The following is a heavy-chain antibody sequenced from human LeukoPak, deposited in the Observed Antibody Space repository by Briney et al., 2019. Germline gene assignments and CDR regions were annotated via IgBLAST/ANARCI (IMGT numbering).Heavy chain of an antibody. Sequence: PGGSLRLSCTVPGFTLSSYEMSWSRQAPGKGLEWVSSIDYDGGSGHYADSVKGRFTISRDNSNNTLFLHLNSLRGEDTAVYYCTRNSGWYGLSWGQGTLVTVSS. D-gene: IGHD6-19*01. CDR3: TRNSGWYGLS. V-gene: IGHV3-23*01. J-gene: IGHJ1*01. CDR1: GFTLSSYE. CDR2: IDYDGGSG.